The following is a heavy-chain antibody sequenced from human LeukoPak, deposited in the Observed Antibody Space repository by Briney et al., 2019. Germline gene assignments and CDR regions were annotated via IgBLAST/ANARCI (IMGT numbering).Heavy chain of an antibody. CDR3: ARGSGYSYGYVDY. J-gene: IGHJ4*02. Sequence: GGSLRLSCAASGFTFSSYGMSWVRQAPGKGLEWVSGMSGSGGSTYYADSVKGRFTISRDNSKNTLYLQMNSLRAEDTAVYYCARGSGYSYGYVDYWGQGTLVTVSS. V-gene: IGHV3-23*01. CDR2: MSGSGGST. D-gene: IGHD5-18*01. CDR1: GFTFSSYG.